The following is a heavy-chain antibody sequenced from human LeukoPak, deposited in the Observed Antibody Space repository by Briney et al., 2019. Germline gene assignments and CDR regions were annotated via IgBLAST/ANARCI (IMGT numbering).Heavy chain of an antibody. CDR3: ARIPHLGVVYALDV. V-gene: IGHV1-69*04. CDR1: GGNFNNHV. Sequence: AVKDSCKASGGNFNNHVISWVRQPPGQGLEWMGRFIPLFGQADYAQKFQGRVTITADKSSTTVYMGLRSPRSEDTAVFYCARIPHLGVVYALDVWGQGTLVTVSS. D-gene: IGHD3-3*01. CDR2: FIPLFGQA. J-gene: IGHJ3*01.